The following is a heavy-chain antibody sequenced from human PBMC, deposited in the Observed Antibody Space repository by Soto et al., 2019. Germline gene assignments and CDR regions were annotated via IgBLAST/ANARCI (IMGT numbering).Heavy chain of an antibody. D-gene: IGHD4-17*01. Sequence: VQLVESGGGLVQPGRSLRLSCEVSGFRFEDYGMHWVRQAPGKGLEWIAGISRDSRSISYGASMKGRFTISSDNAKNPLYLQLNSLRADDTAFYYCVKDALTTVAYYFDYLGQGALVTVSS. CDR3: VKDALTTVAYYFDY. V-gene: IGHV3-9*01. CDR2: ISRDSRSI. J-gene: IGHJ4*02. CDR1: GFRFEDYG.